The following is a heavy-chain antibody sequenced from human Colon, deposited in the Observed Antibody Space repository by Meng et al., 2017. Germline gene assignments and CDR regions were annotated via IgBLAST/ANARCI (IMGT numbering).Heavy chain of an antibody. CDR3: ATIRGFLYGYSDD. J-gene: IGHJ4*02. D-gene: IGHD3-10*01. Sequence: QVRVDQSGAEVQKPGASVKVSCKASGYTFTAYDISWVRQSTGQGPEWLGWVTPKSGSTVYAPKFQGRVTMTRNTSISTAYLELTNLRSEDTAMYYCATIRGFLYGYSDDWGQGTLVTVSS. V-gene: IGHV1-8*02. CDR1: GYTFTAYD. CDR2: VTPKSGST.